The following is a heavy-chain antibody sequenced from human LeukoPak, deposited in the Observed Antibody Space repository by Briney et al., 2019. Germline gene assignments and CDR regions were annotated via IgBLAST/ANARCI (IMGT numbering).Heavy chain of an antibody. D-gene: IGHD3-22*01. J-gene: IGHJ3*02. CDR3: ARASYRYYYDSSGYYLPGGDAFDI. V-gene: IGHV1-8*03. CDR2: MNPNSGNT. Sequence: ASVKVSCKASGYTFTSYDINWVRQATGQGLEWMGWMNPNSGNTGYAQKFQGRVTITRNTSISTAYMELSSLRSEDTAVYYCARASYRYYYDSSGYYLPGGDAFDIWGQGTMVTVSS. CDR1: GYTFTSYD.